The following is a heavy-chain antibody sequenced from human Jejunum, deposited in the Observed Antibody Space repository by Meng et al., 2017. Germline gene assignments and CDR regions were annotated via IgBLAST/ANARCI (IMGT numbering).Heavy chain of an antibody. CDR3: ARDGHFGKSLQRNFDL. CDR2: IFYSGAT. V-gene: IGHV4-31*03. CDR1: GGSNSSDTSF. D-gene: IGHD3-10*01. Sequence: QPLLQVQGQVIVNHSQIPSTSSPVCGGSNSSDTSFWNWILQQPGKGPEWICFIFYSGATYNTPTLRGRVALSVDTTTNQYSLRLNSVTAADTAVYYCARDGHFGKSLQRNFDLWGRGTLVTVSS. J-gene: IGHJ2*01.